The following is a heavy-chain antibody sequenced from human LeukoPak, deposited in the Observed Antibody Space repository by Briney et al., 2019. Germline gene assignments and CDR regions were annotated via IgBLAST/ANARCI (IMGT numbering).Heavy chain of an antibody. D-gene: IGHD3-16*01. CDR3: ARDLSDTRGGYFDY. J-gene: IGHJ4*02. CDR2: MYYIAST. Sequence: PSETLSLTCTVSGVSISNYYWSWIRQPPGRGLEWIGYMYYIASTNYNPSLKSRVTISVDTSKNQFSLKLSSVTAADTAVYFCARDLSDTRGGYFDYWGQGTLVTVSS. V-gene: IGHV4-59*01. CDR1: GVSISNYY.